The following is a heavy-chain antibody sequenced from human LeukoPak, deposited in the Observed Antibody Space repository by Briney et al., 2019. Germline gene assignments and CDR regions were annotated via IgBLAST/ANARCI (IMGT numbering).Heavy chain of an antibody. D-gene: IGHD6-13*01. J-gene: IGHJ4*02. Sequence: SETLSLTCAVSGYSISSGYYWGWIRPPPGKGLEWIGSISHSGSTCYSPSLRSRVTITLDTSKNRFSLKLSSVTAADTAVYYCARDHSNTGGDYWGQGTLVTVSS. V-gene: IGHV4-38-2*02. CDR2: ISHSGST. CDR1: GYSISSGYY. CDR3: ARDHSNTGGDY.